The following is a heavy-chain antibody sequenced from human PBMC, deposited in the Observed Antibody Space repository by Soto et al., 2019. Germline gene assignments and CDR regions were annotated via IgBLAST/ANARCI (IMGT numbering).Heavy chain of an antibody. V-gene: IGHV3-30*18. Sequence: QVQMVESGGCVVQPGRSLRLSCAASGFTFSSYGMHWVRQAPGKGLEWVAVISYDGRNKYYADSVKGRFTISRDNSKNTLYLQMNSLRAEDTAVYYCAKGHLKYCSCGSCYSDVLDYWGQGTLVTVSS. CDR2: ISYDGRNK. CDR1: GFTFSSYG. J-gene: IGHJ4*02. D-gene: IGHD2-15*01. CDR3: AKGHLKYCSCGSCYSDVLDY.